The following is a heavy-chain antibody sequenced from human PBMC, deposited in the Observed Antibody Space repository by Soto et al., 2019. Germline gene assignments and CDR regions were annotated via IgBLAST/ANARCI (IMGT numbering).Heavy chain of an antibody. D-gene: IGHD3-10*01. CDR2: ISPYNGNT. V-gene: IGHV1-18*01. Sequence: QVQLVQSGAEVKKPGASVKISCKASGYTFANYAIHWVRQAPGQGLKWMGWISPYNGNTKYAPNLQGRVTMATDTSTNTAYMELRSLRSDDTAVYYCARESGSGSYYPFDHWGQGTLVTVSS. J-gene: IGHJ4*02. CDR1: GYTFANYA. CDR3: ARESGSGSYYPFDH.